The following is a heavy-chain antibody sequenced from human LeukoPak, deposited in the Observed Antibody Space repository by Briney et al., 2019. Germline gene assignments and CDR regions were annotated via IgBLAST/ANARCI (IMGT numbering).Heavy chain of an antibody. D-gene: IGHD6-13*01. CDR2: IRSKTHSYAT. Sequence: GGSLKLSCAASGFNFSASAIHWVRQASGKGLEWVGRIRSKTHSYATTYAASLKGRFTISRDDSKNTTYLQMSSLKTDDTAVYYCTRRSIASTRTDDYWGQGTLVTVSS. CDR3: TRRSIASTRTDDY. V-gene: IGHV3-73*01. CDR1: GFNFSASA. J-gene: IGHJ4*02.